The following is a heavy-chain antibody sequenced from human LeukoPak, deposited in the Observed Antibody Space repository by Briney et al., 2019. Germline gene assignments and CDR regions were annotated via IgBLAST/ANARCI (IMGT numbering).Heavy chain of an antibody. CDR2: IYYSGST. V-gene: IGHV4-31*03. CDR1: GGSISSGGYY. D-gene: IGHD1-26*01. CDR3: ARDQRSYYES. Sequence: SETLSLTCTVSGGSISSGGYYWSWIRQHPGKGLEWIGYIYYSGSTYYNPSLKSRVTISVDTSKNQFSLKLSSVTAADTAEYYCARDQRSYYESWGQGTLVTVSS. J-gene: IGHJ5*02.